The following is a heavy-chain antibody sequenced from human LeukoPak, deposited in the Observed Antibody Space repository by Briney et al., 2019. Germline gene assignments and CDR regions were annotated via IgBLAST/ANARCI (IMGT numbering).Heavy chain of an antibody. J-gene: IGHJ6*03. CDR1: GYTFTGYY. Sequence: GASVKVSCKASGYTFTGYYIHWVRQAPGQGLEWMGWINPNSGGTNSAQKFQGRVTMTRDTSISTAYMELSRLRSDDTAVYYCARNYGSGSYYSIDYYYYYMDVWGKGTTVTVSS. CDR3: ARNYGSGSYYSIDYYYYYMDV. CDR2: INPNSGGT. D-gene: IGHD3-10*01. V-gene: IGHV1-2*02.